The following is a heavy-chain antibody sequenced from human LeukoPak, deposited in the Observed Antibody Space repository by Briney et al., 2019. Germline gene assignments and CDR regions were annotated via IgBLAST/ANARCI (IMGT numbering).Heavy chain of an antibody. V-gene: IGHV3-9*01. CDR1: GFTFDDYA. J-gene: IGHJ4*02. Sequence: GGSLSLSCAASGFTFDDYAMHCVRQAPGKGLEWGSGISWNSGSIGYADSVKGRFTISRDNAKNSLYLQMNSLRAEDTALYCCAKDDYDSLTGSDGFDYWGQGTLVTVSS. CDR2: ISWNSGSI. D-gene: IGHD3-9*01. CDR3: AKDDYDSLTGSDGFDY.